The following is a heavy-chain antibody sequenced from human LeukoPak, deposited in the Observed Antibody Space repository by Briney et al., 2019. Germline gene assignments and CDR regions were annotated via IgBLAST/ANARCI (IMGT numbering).Heavy chain of an antibody. Sequence: SETLSLTCTVSGGSISSYYWSWLRQPPGKGLEWIGYIYYSGSTNYNPSLKSRVTISVDTSKNQFSLKLSSVTAADTAVYYCARAGSADSYYYYMDVWGKGTTVTVSS. CDR3: ARAGSADSYYYYMDV. J-gene: IGHJ6*03. CDR2: IYYSGST. V-gene: IGHV4-59*01. CDR1: GGSISSYY. D-gene: IGHD3/OR15-3a*01.